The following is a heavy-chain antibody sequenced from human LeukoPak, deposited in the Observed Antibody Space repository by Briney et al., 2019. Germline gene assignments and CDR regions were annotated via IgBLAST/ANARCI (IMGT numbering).Heavy chain of an antibody. D-gene: IGHD3-10*01. V-gene: IGHV3-30*02. J-gene: IGHJ5*02. CDR1: GFSLSNPG. Sequence: GGPLRLSCAASGFSLSNPGMLWARQAPGKGREWVAFIRTDGSDKNYADSVKGRFTISRDNSKNTLYLQMNSLRPEDTAVYYCATAGMVQKWFDPWGQGTLVTVSS. CDR3: ATAGMVQKWFDP. CDR2: IRTDGSDK.